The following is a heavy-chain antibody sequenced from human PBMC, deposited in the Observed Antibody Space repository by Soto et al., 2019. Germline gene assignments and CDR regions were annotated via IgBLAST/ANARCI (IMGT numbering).Heavy chain of an antibody. D-gene: IGHD6-13*01. CDR3: ARDRHSSSWYYLDY. Sequence: PGGSLRLSCAASGFTVSSNYMSWVRQAPGKGLEWVSVIYSGGSTYYADSVKGRFTISRDNSKNTLYLQMNSLRAEDTAVYYYARDRHSSSWYYLDYWGQGTLVTVSS. J-gene: IGHJ4*02. V-gene: IGHV3-66*01. CDR2: IYSGGST. CDR1: GFTVSSNY.